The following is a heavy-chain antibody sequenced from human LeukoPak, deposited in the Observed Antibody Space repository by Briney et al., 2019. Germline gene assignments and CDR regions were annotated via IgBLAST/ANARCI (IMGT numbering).Heavy chain of an antibody. CDR2: IYYSGST. CDR1: GGSIRSSSSY. CDR3: ARHFGSGSYYNGVDY. V-gene: IGHV4-39*01. Sequence: PSETLSLTCTVSGGSIRSSSSYWGWIRQPPGKGLEWIGSIYYSGSTYYNPSLKSRVTISVDTSKNQFSLKLSSVTAADTAVYYCARHFGSGSYYNGVDYWGQGTLVTVSS. D-gene: IGHD3-10*01. J-gene: IGHJ4*02.